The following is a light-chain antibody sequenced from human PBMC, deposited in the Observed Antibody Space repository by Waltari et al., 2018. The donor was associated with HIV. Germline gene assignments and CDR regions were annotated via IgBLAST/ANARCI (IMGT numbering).Light chain of an antibody. Sequence: VMTQSPAFVSVSPGERATLNCRATQNISFNLSWNQQRPGPGPRLVLYDATVRPAGISGRISGSGTATDFTLTLENVRPDDLGFDFCQQYNNWLPWTFGPGTKV. J-gene: IGKJ1*01. CDR3: QQYNNWLPWT. V-gene: IGKV3D-15*03. CDR2: DAT. CDR1: QNISFN.